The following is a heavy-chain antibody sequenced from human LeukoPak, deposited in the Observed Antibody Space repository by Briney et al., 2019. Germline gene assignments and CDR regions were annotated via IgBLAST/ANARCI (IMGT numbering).Heavy chain of an antibody. V-gene: IGHV3-48*01. CDR2: ISSSSSTI. D-gene: IGHD1-7*01. CDR3: ARVLYNWNYAFDY. CDR1: GFTFSSYG. Sequence: GGSLRLSCAASGFTFSSYGMHWVRQAPGKGLEWVSYISSSSSTIYYADSVKGRFTVSRDNAKNSLYLQMNSLRAEDTAVYYCARVLYNWNYAFDYWGQGTLVTVSS. J-gene: IGHJ4*02.